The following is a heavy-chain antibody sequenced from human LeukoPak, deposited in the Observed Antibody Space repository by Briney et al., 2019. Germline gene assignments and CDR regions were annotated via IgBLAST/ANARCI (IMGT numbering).Heavy chain of an antibody. CDR1: GFTFSDYT. CDR2: IRSSSSYI. V-gene: IGHV3-21*01. J-gene: IGHJ4*02. CDR3: ARDGSGDGDSPDY. D-gene: IGHD4-17*01. Sequence: GGSLRLSCAASGFTFSDYTMNWVRQAPGKGLEWVSSIRSSSSYIYYADSVKGRFTISRDNAKNSFYLQMNSLRAEDTAVYYCARDGSGDGDSPDYWGQGTLVTVSS.